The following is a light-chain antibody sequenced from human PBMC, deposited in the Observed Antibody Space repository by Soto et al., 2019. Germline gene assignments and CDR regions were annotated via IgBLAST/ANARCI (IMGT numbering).Light chain of an antibody. CDR1: SSNIGAGYD. Sequence: QSVLTQPPSVSGAPVQRVTIACTGSSSNIGAGYDVHWYQQLPGTAPKLLIHGNSNRPSGVPDRFSGSKSGTSASLAITGLQAEDEADYYCQFYDSSLSGLDVFGTGTKLTVL. V-gene: IGLV1-40*01. CDR3: QFYDSSLSGLDV. J-gene: IGLJ1*01. CDR2: GNS.